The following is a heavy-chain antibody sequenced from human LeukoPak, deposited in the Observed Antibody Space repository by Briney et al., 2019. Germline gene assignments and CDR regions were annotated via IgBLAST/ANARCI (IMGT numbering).Heavy chain of an antibody. CDR2: IKQDGGDK. V-gene: IGHV3-7*01. CDR1: GFTFSSYW. CDR3: AKAQPQRVATRPLGPLSYYYYMDV. Sequence: GGSLRLSCAASGFTFSSYWMSWVRQAPGKGLEWVANIKQDGGDKYYVDSVKGRFTISRDNAKNSLYLQMNSLRAEDTAVYYCAKAQPQRVATRPLGPLSYYYYMDVWGKGTTVTVSS. J-gene: IGHJ6*03. D-gene: IGHD6-6*01.